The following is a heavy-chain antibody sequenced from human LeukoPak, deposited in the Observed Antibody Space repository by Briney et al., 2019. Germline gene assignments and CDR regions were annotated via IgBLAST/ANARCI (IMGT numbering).Heavy chain of an antibody. CDR3: TSRDTVDFDY. Sequence: GGSLRLSCAASGFTFSNAWMSWVRHAPGKGLEWVGRIKSKADGGTTDYAAPVKGRFTISRDDSKNTLYLQMNSLKTEDTAVYYCTSRDTVDFDYWGQGTLVTVSS. CDR2: IKSKADGGTT. D-gene: IGHD2-15*01. CDR1: GFTFSNAW. J-gene: IGHJ4*02. V-gene: IGHV3-15*01.